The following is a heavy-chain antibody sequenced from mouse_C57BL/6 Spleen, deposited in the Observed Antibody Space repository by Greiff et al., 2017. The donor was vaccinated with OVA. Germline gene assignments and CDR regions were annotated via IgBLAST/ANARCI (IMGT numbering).Heavy chain of an antibody. CDR3: ARHYSNVVWYAMDY. J-gene: IGHJ4*01. CDR1: GSTFTSYW. CDR2: IGPKSGCT. D-gene: IGHD2-5*01. V-gene: IGHV1-72*01. Sequence: QVPLPPPWAGLVKPGGSVKLSCKASGSTFTSYWVHWVEQGPGRGLGWIGRIGPKSGCTKYNEKFKSKATLTVDKPSSTAYMQLSSLTSEDSAVYYCARHYSNVVWYAMDYWGQGTSVTVSS.